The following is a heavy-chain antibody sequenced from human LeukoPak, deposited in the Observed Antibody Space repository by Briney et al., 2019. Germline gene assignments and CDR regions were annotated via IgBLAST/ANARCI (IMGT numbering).Heavy chain of an antibody. Sequence: KPSETLSLTCTVSSGSISSGGYYWSWIRQHPGKGLEWIGYIYYSGSTYYNPSLKSRLTISLDTSKKQFSLKLSSMTAADTAVYYCARGPVRDYSNYWGQGTLVTVSS. CDR2: IYYSGST. CDR1: SGSISSGGYY. V-gene: IGHV4-31*03. D-gene: IGHD4-11*01. J-gene: IGHJ4*02. CDR3: ARGPVRDYSNY.